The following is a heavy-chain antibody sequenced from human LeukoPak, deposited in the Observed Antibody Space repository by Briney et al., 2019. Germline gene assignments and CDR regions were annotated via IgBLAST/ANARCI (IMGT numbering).Heavy chain of an antibody. V-gene: IGHV3-30*02. CDR3: ARDDPHYDILTGYYPIDS. J-gene: IGHJ4*02. CDR1: GFTFIRNG. CDR2: LRYDGSNQ. D-gene: IGHD3-9*01. Sequence: GGSLRLSCEASGFTFIRNGMHWVRQAPGKGLEGVALLRYDGSNQYYADSVQGRFTISRDNSKNTLYLQMYSLRAEDTAVYYCARDDPHYDILTGYYPIDSWGQGTLVTVSS.